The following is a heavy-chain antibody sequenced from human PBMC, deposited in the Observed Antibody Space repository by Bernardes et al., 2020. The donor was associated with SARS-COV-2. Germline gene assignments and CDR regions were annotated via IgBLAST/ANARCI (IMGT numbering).Heavy chain of an antibody. Sequence: GSLRLSCATSGFSFNNYGFHWVRQAPGKGPEWVAVISYEGSIKYYADSVGGRFTISRDSSRNTLFLDMKSLRAEDTAVYYCAKDRSIFWFGEGKNPFHPWGQGTLVTVSS. CDR3: AKDRSIFWFGEGKNPFHP. CDR1: GFSFNNYG. CDR2: ISYEGSIK. V-gene: IGHV3-30*18. D-gene: IGHD3-10*01. J-gene: IGHJ5*02.